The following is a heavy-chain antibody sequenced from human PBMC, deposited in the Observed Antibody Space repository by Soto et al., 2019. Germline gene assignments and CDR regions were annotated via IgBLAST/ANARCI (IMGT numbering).Heavy chain of an antibody. D-gene: IGHD3-10*01. V-gene: IGHV1-69*02. J-gene: IGHJ5*02. Sequence: QVQLVQSGAEVKKPGSSVKVSCKASGGTFSSYTISWVRQAPGQGLEWMGRIIPILGIANYAQKFQGRVTMTADKSTSTAYMELSSLSSEDTAVYYCARVRYYGSGSLPNGFDPWGQGTLVTVSS. CDR3: ARVRYYGSGSLPNGFDP. CDR1: GGTFSSYT. CDR2: IIPILGIA.